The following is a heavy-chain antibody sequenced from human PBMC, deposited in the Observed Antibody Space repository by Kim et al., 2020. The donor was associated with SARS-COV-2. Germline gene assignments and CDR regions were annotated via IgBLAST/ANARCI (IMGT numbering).Heavy chain of an antibody. D-gene: IGHD2-2*01. CDR1: GGSISSSSYY. CDR2: IYYSGST. J-gene: IGHJ3*02. V-gene: IGHV4-39*01. CDR3: ARPGPAAPVLDAFDI. Sequence: SETLSLTCTVSGGSISSSSYYWGWIRQPPGKGLEWIGSIYYSGSTYYNPSLKSRVTISVDTSKNQFSLKLSSVTAADTAVYYCARPGPAAPVLDAFDIWGQGTMVTVSS.